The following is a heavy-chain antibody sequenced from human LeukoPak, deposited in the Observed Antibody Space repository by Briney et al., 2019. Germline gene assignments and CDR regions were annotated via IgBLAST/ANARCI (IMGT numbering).Heavy chain of an antibody. J-gene: IGHJ4*02. CDR1: GGSIISSSYY. D-gene: IGHD2-2*01. Sequence: PSETLSLTCTVSGGSIISSSYYWGWIRQPPGKGLEWIGSINYSGNTYYNPSLKSRVTISVDTSKNQFSIKLSSVTAADTAVYYCARVDIVVGPSTNFDNWGQGTLVAVSS. CDR3: ARVDIVVGPSTNFDN. V-gene: IGHV4-39*01. CDR2: INYSGNT.